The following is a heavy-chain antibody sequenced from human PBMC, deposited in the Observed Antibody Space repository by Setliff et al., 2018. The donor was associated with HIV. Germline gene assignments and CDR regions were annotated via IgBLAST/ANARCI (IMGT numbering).Heavy chain of an antibody. CDR1: DFDISTNY. V-gene: IGHV3-53*01. J-gene: IGHJ4*02. D-gene: IGHD4-17*01. CDR2: IYRDGST. Sequence: GGSLRLSCAASDFDISTNYMRWIRQAPGKGLECVSVIYRDGSTFYADSVKGRFTTSRDNSKNILFLQMNGLRADDTALYYCATGHYGAWGQGIPVTVSS. CDR3: ATGHYGA.